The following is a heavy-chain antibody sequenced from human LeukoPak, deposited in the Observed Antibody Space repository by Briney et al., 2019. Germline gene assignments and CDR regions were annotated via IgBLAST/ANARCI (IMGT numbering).Heavy chain of an antibody. CDR3: ARDLSETYYYDSSTDY. Sequence: GASVKVSCKASGYTFTSYGISWVRQAPGQGLEWMGWISAYNGNTDYAQKLQGRVTTTTDTSTSTAYMELRSLRSDDTAVYYCARDLSETYYYDSSTDYWGQGTPVTVSS. CDR2: ISAYNGNT. J-gene: IGHJ4*02. D-gene: IGHD3-22*01. V-gene: IGHV1-18*01. CDR1: GYTFTSYG.